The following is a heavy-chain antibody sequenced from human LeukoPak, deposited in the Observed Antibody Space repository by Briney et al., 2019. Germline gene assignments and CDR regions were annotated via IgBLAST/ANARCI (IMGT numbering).Heavy chain of an antibody. CDR1: GFTVSSNY. Sequence: GGSLRLSCAASGFTVSSNYMNWVRQAPGKGPEWVSAISNNGGYTYYADSVQGRFTISRDNSKSTLCLQMNSLRAEDTAVYYCAKQLGYCSDGSCYFPYWGQGTLVTVSS. D-gene: IGHD2-15*01. CDR2: ISNNGGYT. V-gene: IGHV3-23*01. J-gene: IGHJ4*02. CDR3: AKQLGYCSDGSCYFPY.